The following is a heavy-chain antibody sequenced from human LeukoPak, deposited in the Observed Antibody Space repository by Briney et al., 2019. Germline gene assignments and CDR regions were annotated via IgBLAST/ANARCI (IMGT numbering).Heavy chain of an antibody. CDR3: TTRLRNHFDY. D-gene: IGHD5-12*01. J-gene: IGHJ4*02. CDR1: GFTFSSYA. Sequence: GGSLRLSCAASGFTFSSYAMSWVRQAPGKGLEWVSAISGSGGSTYYADSVKGRFTISRDDSQNIVYLQMDSLRAEDTALYYCTTRLRNHFDYWGQGAQVTVSS. CDR2: ISGSGGST. V-gene: IGHV3-23*01.